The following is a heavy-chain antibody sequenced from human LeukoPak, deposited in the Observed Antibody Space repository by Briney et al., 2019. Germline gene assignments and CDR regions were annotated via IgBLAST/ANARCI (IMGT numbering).Heavy chain of an antibody. Sequence: SETLSLTCTVSGGSISSYYWSWIRQPPGKGLEWIGYIYYSGSTNYNPSLKSRVTISVDTPKNQFSLKLSSVTAADTAVYYCARDIAGRTFDLWGRGTLVTVSS. CDR2: IYYSGST. D-gene: IGHD6-13*01. CDR1: GGSISSYY. V-gene: IGHV4-59*01. J-gene: IGHJ2*01. CDR3: ARDIAGRTFDL.